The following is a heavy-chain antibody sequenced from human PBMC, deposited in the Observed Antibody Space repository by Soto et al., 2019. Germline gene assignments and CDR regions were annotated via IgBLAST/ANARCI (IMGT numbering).Heavy chain of an antibody. J-gene: IGHJ4*02. Sequence: PGGSLKLACAACGFPVSNAWMNVFRKTPGKGLEWVGRIKSKVHGGTIDYAAPVKGRFTISRDDSKNTLFLQMNSLRTEDTSVYYCITVEILKEADYWVQGTLVTVSS. CDR3: ITVEILKEADY. CDR2: IKSKVHGGTI. CDR1: GFPVSNAW. V-gene: IGHV3-15*07.